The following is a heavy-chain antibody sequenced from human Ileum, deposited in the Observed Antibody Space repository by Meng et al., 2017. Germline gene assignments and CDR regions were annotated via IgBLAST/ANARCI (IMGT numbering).Heavy chain of an antibody. J-gene: IGHJ4*02. CDR2: GST. D-gene: IGHD7-27*01. CDR1: RSSVSSNNDG. V-gene: IGHV4-61*01. Sequence: QLPVLGPGLGSPSKTLSLTCTVSRSSVSSNNDGWGWIRQPPGKGLEWIGYGSTNHNPSLKSRVTISVDTSKNQFFLTLNSVTAADTAIYYCARDHWGSLDYWGQGILVTVSS. CDR3: ARDHWGSLDY.